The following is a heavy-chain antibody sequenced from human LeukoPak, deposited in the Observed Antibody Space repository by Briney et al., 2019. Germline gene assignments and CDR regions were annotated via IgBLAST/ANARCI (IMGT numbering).Heavy chain of an antibody. J-gene: IGHJ4*02. CDR3: AGQYYDIVTGYRPLDY. V-gene: IGHV3-30-3*01. CDR1: GFTFSSCA. D-gene: IGHD3-9*01. Sequence: GGSLRLSCAASGFTFSSCAMHWVRRAPGKGLEWVAVISYHGSNDGSDKHYADSVKGRFTISRDNSKNTLYLQMNSLRPEDTALYYCAGQYYDIVTGYRPLDYWGQGALVTVSS. CDR2: ISYHGSNDGSDK.